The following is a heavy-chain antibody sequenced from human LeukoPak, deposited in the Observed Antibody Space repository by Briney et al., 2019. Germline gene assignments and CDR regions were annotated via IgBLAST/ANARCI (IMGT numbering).Heavy chain of an antibody. V-gene: IGHV4-61*01. J-gene: IGHJ5*02. D-gene: IGHD4-17*01. CDR2: IHYSGST. CDR1: GGAVSSGSYY. Sequence: PSETLSLTCTVSGGAVSSGSYYWSWIRQPPGQGLEWIGYIHYSGSTKYNPSLKSRVTMSVDTSKNQFSLKVTSVTAADTAIYYCTRTNYGDYNWFAPGGQGTLVTVSS. CDR3: TRTNYGDYNWFAP.